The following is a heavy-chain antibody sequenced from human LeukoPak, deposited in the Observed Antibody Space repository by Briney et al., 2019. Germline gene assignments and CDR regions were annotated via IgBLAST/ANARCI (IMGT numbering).Heavy chain of an antibody. J-gene: IGHJ6*02. Sequence: ASVKVSCKASGYTFTGYYMHWVRQAPGQGLEWVGWINPNSGGTNYAQKFQGRVTMTRDTSISTAYMELSRLRSDDTAVYYCARDLDIVVVPAAIRLDYYYYGMDVWGQGTTVTVSS. CDR1: GYTFTGYY. CDR2: INPNSGGT. D-gene: IGHD2-2*02. V-gene: IGHV1-2*02. CDR3: ARDLDIVVVPAAIRLDYYYYGMDV.